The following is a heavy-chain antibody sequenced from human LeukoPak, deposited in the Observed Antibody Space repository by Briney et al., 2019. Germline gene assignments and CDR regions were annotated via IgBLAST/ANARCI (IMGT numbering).Heavy chain of an antibody. V-gene: IGHV3-23*01. CDR3: AKGQGYSYGRFDY. CDR1: GFTFSSYG. Sequence: GGSLRLSCAASGFTFSSYGMNWVRQAPGKGLEWVSASGVSGGSTYYADSVKGRFTISRDNPKNTLYLQMNSLRVEDTAVYYCAKGQGYSYGRFDYWGQGTLVTVSS. J-gene: IGHJ4*02. D-gene: IGHD5-18*01. CDR2: SGVSGGST.